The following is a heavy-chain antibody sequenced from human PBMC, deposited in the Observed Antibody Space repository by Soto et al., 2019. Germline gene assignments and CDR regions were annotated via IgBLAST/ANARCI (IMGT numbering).Heavy chain of an antibody. D-gene: IGHD3-10*01. CDR2: ISSDGSNK. Sequence: QVQLVESGGGVVQTGRSLRLSCAASGFTFSNYGMHWVRQAPGKGLEWVAVISSDGSNKYYADSVKGRFTISRDNSENTLFLQMNTLRTEDTAVYYCARDWVWFGAHPIDYWGQGTLVTVSS. CDR1: GFTFSNYG. J-gene: IGHJ4*02. CDR3: ARDWVWFGAHPIDY. V-gene: IGHV3-30*03.